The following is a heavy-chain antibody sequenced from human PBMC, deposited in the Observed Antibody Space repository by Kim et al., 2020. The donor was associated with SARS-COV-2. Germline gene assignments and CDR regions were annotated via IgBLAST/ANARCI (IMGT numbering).Heavy chain of an antibody. CDR1: GFSFTSYG. J-gene: IGHJ4*02. V-gene: IGHV3-23*01. CDR3: AKVHGSTWPDPFDS. D-gene: IGHD2-2*01. CDR2: MSGSGVAV. Sequence: GGSLRLSCAASGFSFTSYGMSWVRQTPGKVLEWVSTMSGSGVAVYYADSVKGRFTVSRDNYKDILFLQMNSLRAEDTAVYYCAKVHGSTWPDPFDSWGQGTPVTVSS.